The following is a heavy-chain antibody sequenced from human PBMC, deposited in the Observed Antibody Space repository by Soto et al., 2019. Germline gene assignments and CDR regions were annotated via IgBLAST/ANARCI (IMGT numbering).Heavy chain of an antibody. J-gene: IGHJ6*02. D-gene: IGHD3-10*01. CDR2: IYYSGST. Sequence: QVQLQESGPGLVKPSQTLSLTCTVSGGSISSGGYYWSWSRQHPGKGLEWIGYIYYSGSTYYNPSLKSRVTISVDTAKSQFSLKLSSVTAADTAVYYCARAYGSGYMDVWGQGTTVTVSS. CDR3: ARAYGSGYMDV. CDR1: GGSISSGGYY. V-gene: IGHV4-31*03.